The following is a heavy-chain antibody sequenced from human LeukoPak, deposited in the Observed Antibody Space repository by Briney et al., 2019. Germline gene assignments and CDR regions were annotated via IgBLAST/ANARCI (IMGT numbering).Heavy chain of an antibody. J-gene: IGHJ4*02. V-gene: IGHV4-39*01. CDR1: GGSISSSSYY. CDR3: ARADDFWSGSTFDY. D-gene: IGHD3-3*01. Sequence: SETLSLTCTVSGGSISSSSYYWGWIRQPPGKGLEWIGSIYYSGSTYYNPSLKSRVTISVDTSKNQFSLKLSSVTAADTAVYYCARADDFWSGSTFDYWGQGTLVTVSS. CDR2: IYYSGST.